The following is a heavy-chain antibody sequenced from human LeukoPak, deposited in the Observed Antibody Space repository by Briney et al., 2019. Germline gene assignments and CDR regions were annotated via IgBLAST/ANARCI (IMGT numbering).Heavy chain of an antibody. CDR2: ASHSGST. Sequence: PSETLSLTCTVSGGSINNYYWSWIRQPPGKGLEWIGYASHSGSTNSSPSLKSRVSISVDTSKNQISMKLSSVTAADTAVYYCARDTFYHDNSDSYEDAFDSWGQGTMVTVSS. CDR3: ARDTFYHDNSDSYEDAFDS. CDR1: GGSINNYY. J-gene: IGHJ3*02. V-gene: IGHV4-59*01. D-gene: IGHD3-22*01.